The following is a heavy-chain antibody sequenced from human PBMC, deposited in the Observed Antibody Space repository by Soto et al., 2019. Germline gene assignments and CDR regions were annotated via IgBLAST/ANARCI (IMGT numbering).Heavy chain of an antibody. Sequence: EVHLVESGGGLVQPGGSLRLSCAASGFTFSDYWMTWVRQTPGKGLEGVANMNPDGSEQYYLDSVKGRFTISRDNAKNSLYLQVNSLRGEDTAVYYFTRDLNHDCGPWGQGTQVIVSS. D-gene: IGHD2-21*01. CDR3: TRDLNHDCGP. CDR2: MNPDGSEQ. CDR1: GFTFSDYW. J-gene: IGHJ5*02. V-gene: IGHV3-7*04.